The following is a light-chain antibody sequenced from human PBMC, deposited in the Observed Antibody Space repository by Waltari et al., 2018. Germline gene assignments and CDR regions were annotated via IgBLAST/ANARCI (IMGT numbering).Light chain of an antibody. V-gene: IGLV2-8*01. CDR2: EVS. CDR3: SSYAGSNNLV. Sequence: QSALTQPPSASGSPGQSVTISCTGTSTAVGGYNYVSWHQQHPGKAPTAMIYEVSKRPSGVPDRFSGSKSGNTASLTVSGLQAEDEADYYCSSYAGSNNLVFGGGTKLTVL. J-gene: IGLJ3*02. CDR1: STAVGGYNY.